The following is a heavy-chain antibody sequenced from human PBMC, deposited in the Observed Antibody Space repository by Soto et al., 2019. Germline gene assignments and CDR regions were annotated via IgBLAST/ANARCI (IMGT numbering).Heavy chain of an antibody. CDR3: ATSLYYYDSSGNMGGDWFDP. V-gene: IGHV4-30-2*01. Sequence: SETLSLTCAVSGGSISSGGYSWSWIRQPPGKGLEWIGYIYHSGSTYYNPSLKSRVTISVDRSKNQFSLKLSSVTAADTAVYYCATSLYYYDSSGNMGGDWFDPWGQGTLVTVSS. J-gene: IGHJ5*02. CDR1: GGSISSGGYS. D-gene: IGHD3-22*01. CDR2: IYHSGST.